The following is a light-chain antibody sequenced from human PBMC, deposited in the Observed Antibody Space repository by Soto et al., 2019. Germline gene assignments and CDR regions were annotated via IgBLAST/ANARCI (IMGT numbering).Light chain of an antibody. CDR3: MQALQTPRT. CDR1: QSLQHNNGNTL. J-gene: IGKJ1*01. CDR2: LGS. Sequence: EIVMTQSPLSLTVTPGEPASISCKSSQSLQHNNGNTLLDWYMQKPGQSPQLLIYLGSRRAPGANDRVSGSGSGTDFTLRISTVEADDAAIYYCMQALQTPRTFGQGTKLEI. V-gene: IGKV2-28*01.